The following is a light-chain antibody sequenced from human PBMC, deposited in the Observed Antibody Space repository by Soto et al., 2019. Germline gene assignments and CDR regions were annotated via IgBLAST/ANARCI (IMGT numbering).Light chain of an antibody. CDR3: QVWDSSTDLWV. J-gene: IGLJ3*02. V-gene: IGLV3-21*02. Sequence: SYELTQPPSVSVAPGQAARITCGGNNIGNKSVHWYQQRPGQAPVLVVYDDGDRPSEIPERFSASRSGNTATLTISRVEAGNEAGYYCQVWDSSTDLWVFGGGTKLTVL. CDR1: NIGNKS. CDR2: DDG.